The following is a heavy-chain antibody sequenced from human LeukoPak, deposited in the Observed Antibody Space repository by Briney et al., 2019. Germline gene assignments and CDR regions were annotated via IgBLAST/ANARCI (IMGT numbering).Heavy chain of an antibody. CDR1: GFTFSSYA. J-gene: IGHJ4*02. CDR2: ISGNGGST. Sequence: GGSLRLSCAASGFTFSSYAMSWVRQAPGKGLSWVTGISGNGGSTYYADSVKGRFTISRDNSKNTLYLQINSLRAEDTAVYYCAKRDYYDSSGYVPLFAHWGQGTLVTVSP. D-gene: IGHD3-22*01. CDR3: AKRDYYDSSGYVPLFAH. V-gene: IGHV3-23*01.